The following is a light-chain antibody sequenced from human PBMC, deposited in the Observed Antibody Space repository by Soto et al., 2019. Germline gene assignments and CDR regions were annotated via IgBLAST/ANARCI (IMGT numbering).Light chain of an antibody. CDR3: QSLDSDLSAFV. CDR1: SSNIGAGYD. CDR2: VNN. Sequence: QSVLTHAPPISGAPGQRVTISCTGSSSNIGAGYDVHWFQQFPGTAPRLLIHVNNNRPSGVPDRFSGSESGTSASLAIAGLQAGDEAIYYCQSLDSDLSAFVCGAETKVTVL. J-gene: IGLJ1*01. V-gene: IGLV1-40*01.